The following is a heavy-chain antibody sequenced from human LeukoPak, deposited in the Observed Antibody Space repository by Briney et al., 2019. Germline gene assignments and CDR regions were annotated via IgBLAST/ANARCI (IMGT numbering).Heavy chain of an antibody. CDR3: AGDDYGAY. Sequence: GGSLRLSCAASTVIVSSSHITWVRQIPGKGLEWVSVIYSSGSTFYADSVKGRFTVSRDNSRNTLYLQMNSLRAEDTAVYYCAGDDYGAYWGQGTLVTVSS. CDR1: TVIVSSSH. CDR2: IYSSGST. J-gene: IGHJ4*02. D-gene: IGHD4-17*01. V-gene: IGHV3-53*01.